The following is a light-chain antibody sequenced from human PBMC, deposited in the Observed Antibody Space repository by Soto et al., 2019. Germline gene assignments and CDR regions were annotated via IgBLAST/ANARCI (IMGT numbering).Light chain of an antibody. CDR3: CSYAGSAV. CDR1: SSDVGGYNY. J-gene: IGLJ1*01. Sequence: QSVLTQPRSVSGSPGQSVTISCTGTSSDVGGYNYVSWYQQHPGKAPKLMIYDVSKRPSGVPDRFSGSKSGSTASLTISGLQAEDEADYYCCSYAGSAVFGTGTKVTVL. CDR2: DVS. V-gene: IGLV2-11*01.